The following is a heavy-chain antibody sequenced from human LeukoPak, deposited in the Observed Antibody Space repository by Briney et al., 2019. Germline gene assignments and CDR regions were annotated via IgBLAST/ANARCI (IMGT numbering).Heavy chain of an antibody. V-gene: IGHV4-34*01. CDR3: ARLRRGYSSSHTYFDY. CDR2: INHSGST. Sequence: SETLSLTCAVYGGSFSGYYWGWIRQPPGKGLEWIGEINHSGSTNYNPSLKSRVTISVDASKNQFSLKLSSVTAADTAVYYCARLRRGYSSSHTYFDYWGQGTLVTVSS. CDR1: GGSFSGYY. D-gene: IGHD5-12*01. J-gene: IGHJ4*02.